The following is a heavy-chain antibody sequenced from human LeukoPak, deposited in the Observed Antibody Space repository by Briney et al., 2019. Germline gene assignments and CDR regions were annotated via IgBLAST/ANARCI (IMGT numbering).Heavy chain of an antibody. CDR1: GFTVSSNY. D-gene: IGHD3-10*01. CDR3: ARGTVTMVDY. J-gene: IGHJ4*02. V-gene: IGHV3-66*01. Sequence: GGSLRLSCAASGFTVSSNYMSWVRQAPGRGLEWVSVIYSGGSTYYADSVKGRFTISRDNSKNTLFPQMNSLRAGDTAVYYCARGTVTMVDYWGQGTLVTVSS. CDR2: IYSGGST.